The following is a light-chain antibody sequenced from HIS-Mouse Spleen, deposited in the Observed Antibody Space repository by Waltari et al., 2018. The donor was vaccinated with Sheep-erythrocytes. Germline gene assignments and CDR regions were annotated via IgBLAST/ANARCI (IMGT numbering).Light chain of an antibody. V-gene: IGLV3-10*01. CDR1: ALPQKY. Sequence: SYELTQPPSVSVSPGQTARITCPGEALPQKYAYWYQQKSGQTPVLVIYADSKRPSGIPVRFSGSSSGTMATLTISGGQVEDEADYYSYSTDSSGNHRVFGTGTKVTVL. CDR2: ADS. J-gene: IGLJ1*01. CDR3: YSTDSSGNHRV.